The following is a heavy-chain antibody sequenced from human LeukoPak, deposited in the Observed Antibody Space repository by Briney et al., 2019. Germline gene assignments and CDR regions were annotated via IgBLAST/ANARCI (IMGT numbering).Heavy chain of an antibody. CDR3: ARETLPFDY. Sequence: GGSLRLPCAASGFTFSRYSMNWVRQARGRGLEWVSSISSSSTYIYYADSVKGRFTISRDNAKNSLYLQMNSLRAEDTAVYYCARETLPFDYWGQGTLVTVSS. J-gene: IGHJ4*02. CDR2: ISSSSTYI. V-gene: IGHV3-21*01. CDR1: GFTFSRYS.